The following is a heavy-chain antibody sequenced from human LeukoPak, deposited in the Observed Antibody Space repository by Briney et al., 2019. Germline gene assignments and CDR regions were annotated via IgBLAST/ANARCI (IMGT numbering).Heavy chain of an antibody. J-gene: IGHJ6*03. V-gene: IGHV3-48*01. Sequence: PGGSLRLSCAASGFTFSSDSMKWVRQAPGKGGEGVSYSSSSSSTIYYADSVKGRFTISRDNAKDSLYLQMNSLRAEDTAVYYCAREEAYYYDSSGPALRDGYYYTDVWGKGPTVTVSS. CDR3: AREEAYYYDSSGPALRDGYYYTDV. D-gene: IGHD3-22*01. CDR2: SSSSSSTI. CDR1: GFTFSSDS.